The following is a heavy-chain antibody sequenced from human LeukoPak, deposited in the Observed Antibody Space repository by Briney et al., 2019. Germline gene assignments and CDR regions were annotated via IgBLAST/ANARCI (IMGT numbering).Heavy chain of an antibody. D-gene: IGHD3-22*01. Sequence: GGSLRLSCAASGFSFSNYAMSWVRQAPGKGLEWLSYITSSSSAIYYADSVKGRFTISRDNAKNSLYLQMNSLRAEDTAVYYCARGVPTYYYDSSGPFDYWGQGTLVTVSS. CDR3: ARGVPTYYYDSSGPFDY. V-gene: IGHV3-48*01. CDR1: GFSFSNYA. CDR2: ITSSSSAI. J-gene: IGHJ4*02.